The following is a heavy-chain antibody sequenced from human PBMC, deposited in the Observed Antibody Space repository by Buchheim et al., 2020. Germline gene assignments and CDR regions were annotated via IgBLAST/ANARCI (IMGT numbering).Heavy chain of an antibody. V-gene: IGHV3-30*18. J-gene: IGHJ1*01. Sequence: QVQLVESGGGVVQPGRSLRLSCAASGFTFSSYGMHWVRQAPGKGLEWVAVISYDGSNKYYADSVKGRFTISSDNSKNTLYLQMNSLRAEDTAVYYCAKMWQWLDGYFQHWGQGTL. CDR3: AKMWQWLDGYFQH. CDR1: GFTFSSYG. CDR2: ISYDGSNK. D-gene: IGHD6-19*01.